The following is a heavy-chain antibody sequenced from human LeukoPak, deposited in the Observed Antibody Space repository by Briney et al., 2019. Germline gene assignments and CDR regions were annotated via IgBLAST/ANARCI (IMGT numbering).Heavy chain of an antibody. V-gene: IGHV3-30-3*02. J-gene: IGHJ4*02. Sequence: AGGSLRLSCAASGFTFSTYAIHRVRQAPGKGLEWVALISSDGKNKHYADSVKGRFTISRDNSKNTLHLQMNSLRAEDTAVYYCAKTSSSITMVRGVIIEGWYFDYWGQGTLVTVSS. CDR1: GFTFSTYA. CDR2: ISSDGKNK. CDR3: AKTSSSITMVRGVIIEGWYFDY. D-gene: IGHD3-10*01.